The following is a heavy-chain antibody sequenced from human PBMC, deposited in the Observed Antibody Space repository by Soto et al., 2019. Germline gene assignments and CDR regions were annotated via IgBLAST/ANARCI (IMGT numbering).Heavy chain of an antibody. Sequence: QVQLQESGPGLVKPSETLSLTCTVSGGSISSYYWSWIRQPPGKGLECIGYIYYSGSTNYNPSLKSRVTISVDTSKNQFSLKLSSVTAADTAVYYCARDRHSYGYVWFDPWGQVTLVTVSS. D-gene: IGHD5-18*01. CDR3: ARDRHSYGYVWFDP. CDR2: IYYSGST. CDR1: GGSISSYY. V-gene: IGHV4-59*01. J-gene: IGHJ5*02.